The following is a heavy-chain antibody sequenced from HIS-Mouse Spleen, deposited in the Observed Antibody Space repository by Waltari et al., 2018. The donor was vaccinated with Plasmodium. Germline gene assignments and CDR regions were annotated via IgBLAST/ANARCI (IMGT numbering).Heavy chain of an antibody. CDR3: ARTTYSSSSAKYYYYGMDV. D-gene: IGHD6-6*01. CDR2: IDDK. J-gene: IGHJ6*02. CDR1: GFSLSTRGMC. V-gene: IGHV2-70*15. Sequence: QVTLRESGPALVKPIPTLTLTCTFSGFSLSTRGMCVSWIRQPPGKALEWLARIDDKYYSTSLKTRLTISKDTSKNQVVLTMTNMDPVDTATYYCARTTYSSSSAKYYYYGMDVWGQGTTVTVSS.